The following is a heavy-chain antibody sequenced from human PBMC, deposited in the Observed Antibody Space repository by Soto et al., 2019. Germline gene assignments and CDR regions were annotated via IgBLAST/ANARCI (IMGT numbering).Heavy chain of an antibody. CDR1: GYAFTTYG. J-gene: IGHJ4*02. Sequence: QVHLVQSGAEVKKPGASVKVSCKGSGYAFTTYGITWVRQAPGQGLEWMGWISAHNGNTNCEQKLQSRVTVTRDTSTSTAYMELRSLRSDDTAVYYCARGRYGDYWGQGALVTVSS. V-gene: IGHV1-18*01. CDR3: ARGRYGDY. CDR2: ISAHNGNT. D-gene: IGHD1-1*01.